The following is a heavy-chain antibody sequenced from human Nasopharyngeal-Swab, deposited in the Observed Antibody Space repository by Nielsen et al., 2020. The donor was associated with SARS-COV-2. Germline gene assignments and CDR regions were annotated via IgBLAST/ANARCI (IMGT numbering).Heavy chain of an antibody. D-gene: IGHD3-22*01. Sequence: GESLKISCKGSGSSFTSYWLGWVRQMPGKGLEWMGIIYPGDSDTRYSPSFQGQVTISADKSISTAYLQWSSLKASDTAMYYCARRQGYYDSSGNLDYWGQGTLVTVSS. CDR3: ARRQGYYDSSGNLDY. J-gene: IGHJ4*02. CDR2: IYPGDSDT. V-gene: IGHV5-51*01. CDR1: GSSFTSYW.